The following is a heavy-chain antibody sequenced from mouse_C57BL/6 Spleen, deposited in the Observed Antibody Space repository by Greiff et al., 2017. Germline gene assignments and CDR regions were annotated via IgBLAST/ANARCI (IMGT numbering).Heavy chain of an antibody. D-gene: IGHD3-2*02. CDR1: GYSFTGYY. Sequence: EVQLQQSGPELVKPGASVKISCKASGYSFTGYYMNWVKQSPEKSLEWIGEINPSTGGTTYNQKFKAKATLTVDKSSSTAYMQLKSLTSEDSAVYYCARSGAAHATSFDYWGQGTTLTVSS. CDR2: INPSTGGT. CDR3: ARSGAAHATSFDY. J-gene: IGHJ2*01. V-gene: IGHV1-42*01.